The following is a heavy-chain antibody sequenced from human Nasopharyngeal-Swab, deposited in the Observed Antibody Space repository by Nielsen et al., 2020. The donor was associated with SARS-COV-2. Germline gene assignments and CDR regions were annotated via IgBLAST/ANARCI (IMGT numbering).Heavy chain of an antibody. Sequence: SLKISCAASGFTFDDYAMHWVRQAPGKGLEWVSGISWNSGSIGYADSVKGRFTISRDNAKNSLYLQMNSLRDEDTALYYCANAYYDFWSGYRIYGMDVWGQGTTVTVSS. CDR2: ISWNSGSI. D-gene: IGHD3-3*01. CDR1: GFTFDDYA. CDR3: ANAYYDFWSGYRIYGMDV. V-gene: IGHV3-9*01. J-gene: IGHJ6*02.